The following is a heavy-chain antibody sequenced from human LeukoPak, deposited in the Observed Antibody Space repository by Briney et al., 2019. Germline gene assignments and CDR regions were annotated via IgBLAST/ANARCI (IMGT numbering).Heavy chain of an antibody. CDR1: GYTFTGYY. V-gene: IGHV1-2*02. J-gene: IGHJ4*02. CDR3: ARNYDFWSGYYSPRSYFDY. D-gene: IGHD3-3*01. CDR2: INPNSGGT. Sequence: GASVKVSCKASGYTFTGYYMHWVRQAPGQGLEWMGWINPNSGGTNYAQKFQGRVTMTRDTSISTAYMELGRLRSDDTAVYYCARNYDFWSGYYSPRSYFDYWGQGTLVTVSS.